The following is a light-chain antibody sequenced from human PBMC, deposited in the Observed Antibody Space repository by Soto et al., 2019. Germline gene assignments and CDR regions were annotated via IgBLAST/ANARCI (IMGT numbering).Light chain of an antibody. J-gene: IGLJ1*01. CDR2: EIN. CDR1: SSDVGAYDY. Sequence: QSVISPPPSPSGSPGQSVTISCTGTSSDVGAYDYVSWYQQHPGKAPKLMIYEINKRPSGVPDRFSGSKSGNTASLTVSGLQAEDEADYYCSSSAGSNNFPYVFGTGTKVTVL. V-gene: IGLV2-8*01. CDR3: SSSAGSNNFPYV.